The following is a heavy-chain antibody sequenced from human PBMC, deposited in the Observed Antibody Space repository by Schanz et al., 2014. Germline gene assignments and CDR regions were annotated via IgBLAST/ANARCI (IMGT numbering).Heavy chain of an antibody. CDR3: VRDILHRVYDSGSP. V-gene: IGHV3-7*01. CDR1: GFTFSGFW. D-gene: IGHD3-10*01. J-gene: IGHJ5*02. Sequence: EVQLVESGGGLVQPGGSLRLSCTASGFTFSGFWMTWVRQAPGKGLEWVANIKKDGSEKYYVDSVKGRFTISRDNAKNSLFLQMNSLRPEDTAVYYCVRDILHRVYDSGSPWGQGTLVTVSS. CDR2: IKKDGSEK.